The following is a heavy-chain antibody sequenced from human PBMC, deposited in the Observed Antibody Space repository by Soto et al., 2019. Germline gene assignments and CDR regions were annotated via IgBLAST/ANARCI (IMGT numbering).Heavy chain of an antibody. Sequence: QVQLQESGPGLVKPSETLSLTCTVSGGSVRRASFYWNWIRQSPGKGLEWIGYVSYSGTTKYNPSLKSRVTISLDASRDHFSLKLSAVTAADTAVYYCARMKALSDDFDIWGQGTKVTVSS. CDR2: VSYSGTT. CDR3: ARMKALSDDFDI. J-gene: IGHJ3*02. V-gene: IGHV4-61*03. CDR1: GGSVRRASFY.